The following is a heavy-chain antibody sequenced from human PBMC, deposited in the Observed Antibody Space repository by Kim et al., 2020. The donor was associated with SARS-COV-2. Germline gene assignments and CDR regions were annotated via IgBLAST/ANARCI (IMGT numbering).Heavy chain of an antibody. J-gene: IGHJ4*02. V-gene: IGHV1-18*01. D-gene: IGHD3-10*01. CDR3: ARGITMVRGVFDY. Sequence: YAQKLQGRVTMTTDTSTSTAYMELRSLRSDDTAVYYCARGITMVRGVFDYWGQGTLVTVSS.